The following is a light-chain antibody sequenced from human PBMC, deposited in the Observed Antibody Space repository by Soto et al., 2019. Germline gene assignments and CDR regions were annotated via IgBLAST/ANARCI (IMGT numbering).Light chain of an antibody. CDR1: QSVSSSY. Sequence: EIVLTQSPGTLSLSPGERDTLSCRASQSVSSSYLAWYQQKPGQAPRLLIYGASSRATGIPDRFSGSGSGTDSTLTISRLEPEDFAVYYCQQYGSSPFTFGPGTKVDIK. J-gene: IGKJ3*01. CDR3: QQYGSSPFT. CDR2: GAS. V-gene: IGKV3-20*01.